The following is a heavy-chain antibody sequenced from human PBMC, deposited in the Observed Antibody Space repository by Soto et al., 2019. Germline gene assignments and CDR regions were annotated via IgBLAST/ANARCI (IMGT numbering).Heavy chain of an antibody. Sequence: SETLSLTCTVSGGSISNSSYLWGWIRQPPGKGLQWIGSVSYSGSTYYNPSLKSRVTISIDTSKTQSSLRLNSVTAADTAVYYCARGRGVGEPSREKYYYYGMDVWRQGTTVTVSS. J-gene: IGHJ6*02. CDR3: ARGRGVGEPSREKYYYYGMDV. CDR2: VSYSGST. CDR1: GGSISNSSYL. V-gene: IGHV4-39*02. D-gene: IGHD1-26*01.